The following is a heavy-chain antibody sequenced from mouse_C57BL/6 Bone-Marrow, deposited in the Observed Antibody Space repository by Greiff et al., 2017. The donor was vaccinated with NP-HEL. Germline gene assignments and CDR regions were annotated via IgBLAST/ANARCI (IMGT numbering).Heavy chain of an antibody. Sequence: VQLVESGPELVKPGASVKLSCKASGYAFSSSWMNWVQQRPGKGLEWIGRIYPGDGDSNYNGKFKGKATLTADKSSSTAYMQLSSLTSEDSAVYFCATAVVAREWYFDVWGTGTTVTVSS. CDR2: IYPGDGDS. D-gene: IGHD1-1*01. J-gene: IGHJ1*03. V-gene: IGHV1-82*01. CDR1: GYAFSSSW. CDR3: ATAVVAREWYFDV.